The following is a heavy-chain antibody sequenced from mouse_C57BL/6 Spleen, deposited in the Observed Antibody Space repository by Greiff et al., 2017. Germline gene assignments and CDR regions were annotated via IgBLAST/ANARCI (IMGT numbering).Heavy chain of an antibody. D-gene: IGHD1-1*01. J-gene: IGHJ4*01. CDR1: GYSFTDYN. Sequence: VQLKQSGPELVKPGASVKISCKASGYSFTDYNMNWVKQSNGKSLEWIGVINPNYGTTSYNQKFKGKATLTVDQSSSTAYMQLNSLTSEDSAVYYCARKYYGRGYYTLGYWGQGTSVTASS. CDR2: INPNYGTT. CDR3: ARKYYGRGYYTLGY. V-gene: IGHV1-39*01.